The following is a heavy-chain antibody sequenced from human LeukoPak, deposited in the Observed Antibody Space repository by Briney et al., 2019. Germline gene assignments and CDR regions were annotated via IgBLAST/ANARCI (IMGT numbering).Heavy chain of an antibody. CDR1: GGSFSGYY. D-gene: IGHD2-15*01. J-gene: IGHJ4*02. CDR3: ARHECGGSCYPEDY. V-gene: IGHV4-59*08. Sequence: SETLSLTCAVYGGSFSGYYWSWIRQPPGKGLEWLVYIYYTGNTNYNPSLESRVIISVDTSKNQFSLKLSSVTAADTAVYYCARHECGGSCYPEDYWGQGTLVTVSS. CDR2: IYYTGNT.